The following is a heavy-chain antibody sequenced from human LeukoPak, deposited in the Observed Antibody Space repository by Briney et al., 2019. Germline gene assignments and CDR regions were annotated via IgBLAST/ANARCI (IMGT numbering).Heavy chain of an antibody. Sequence: GGSLRLSCAASGFTFNTYAMSWVRQAPWERLKWVSGISDSGGNTYYADSVRGRFTTSRDNSTNTLYLQMNSLRAEDTAVYYCARHRSSWLIDYWGQGTLVTVSS. J-gene: IGHJ4*02. CDR1: GFTFNTYA. CDR3: ARHRSSWLIDY. V-gene: IGHV3-23*01. CDR2: ISDSGGNT. D-gene: IGHD6-6*01.